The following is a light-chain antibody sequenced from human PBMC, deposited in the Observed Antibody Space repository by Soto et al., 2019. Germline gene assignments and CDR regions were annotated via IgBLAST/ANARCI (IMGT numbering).Light chain of an antibody. V-gene: IGLV2-14*01. CDR1: TSDIGGYNY. CDR3: SSYTSTTTVI. CDR2: DVS. Sequence: QSALTQPASVSGSPGQSISFSCTGTTSDIGGYNYVSWYQQHPGKAPKLMIYDVSNRPSGVSNRFSGSKSGNTASLTISGLQTDDEADYYCSSYTSTTTVIFGGGTKLPVL. J-gene: IGLJ2*01.